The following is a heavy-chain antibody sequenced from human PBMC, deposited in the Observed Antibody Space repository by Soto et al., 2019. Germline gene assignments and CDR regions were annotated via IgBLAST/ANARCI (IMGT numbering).Heavy chain of an antibody. J-gene: IGHJ4*02. V-gene: IGHV4-59*11. CDR2: ISYSGST. CDR3: ARADPDASVGY. CDR1: GFSISSHY. Sequence: NPXETLSLTCTVAGFSISSHYWTWLRQPPGKGLEWIGYISYSGSTYYNPSLKSRVTISADTSRNQFSLKLSSVIAADTAVYYCARADPDASVGYWGQGTLVTVSS. D-gene: IGHD3-16*01.